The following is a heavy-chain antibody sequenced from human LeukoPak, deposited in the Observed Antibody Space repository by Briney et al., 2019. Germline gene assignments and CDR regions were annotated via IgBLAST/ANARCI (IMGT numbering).Heavy chain of an antibody. CDR2: IYSGGST. Sequence: GGSLRLSCAASGFTVSSNYMSWVRQAPGKGLEWVSVIYSGGSTYYADSVKGRFTISRDNSKNTLYLQMNSPRAEGTAVYYCARAVRGVIAYWGQGTLVTVSS. CDR3: ARAVRGVIAY. V-gene: IGHV3-53*01. J-gene: IGHJ4*02. CDR1: GFTVSSNY. D-gene: IGHD3-10*01.